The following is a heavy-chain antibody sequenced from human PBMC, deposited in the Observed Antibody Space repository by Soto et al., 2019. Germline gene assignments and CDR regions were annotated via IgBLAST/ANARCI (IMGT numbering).Heavy chain of an antibody. CDR3: AKGGRQWLVTSDFNY. V-gene: IGHV3-30*18. Sequence: VQLVESGGGVVQPGRSLRLSCAASGFTFSDYAMHWVRQAPGTGLEWVAVVAHDGRNTHYADSVKGRFTISRDSSKNTVSLEMTSLSAEDTAVYYWAKGGRQWLVTSDFNYWGQGALVTVSS. CDR2: VAHDGRNT. D-gene: IGHD6-19*01. J-gene: IGHJ4*02. CDR1: GFTFSDYA.